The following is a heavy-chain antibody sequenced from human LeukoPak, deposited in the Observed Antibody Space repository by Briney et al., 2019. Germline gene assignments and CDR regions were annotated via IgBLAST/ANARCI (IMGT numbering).Heavy chain of an antibody. D-gene: IGHD3-10*01. CDR2: IYYSGST. Sequence: SETLSLTCTVSGGSISSYYWSWIRQPPGKGLEWIGYIYYSGSTNYNPSLKSRVTISVDTSKNQFSLKLSSVTAADTAVYYCARLSESGSSGFDYWGQGTLATVSS. V-gene: IGHV4-59*08. J-gene: IGHJ4*02. CDR1: GGSISSYY. CDR3: ARLSESGSSGFDY.